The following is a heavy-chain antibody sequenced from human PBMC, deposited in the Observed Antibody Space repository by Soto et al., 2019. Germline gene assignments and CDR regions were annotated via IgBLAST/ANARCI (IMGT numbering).Heavy chain of an antibody. D-gene: IGHD5-12*01. J-gene: IGHJ4*02. CDR3: AKDSGRRDGYLDFDY. CDR2: ISGSGGST. CDR1: GFTFSSYA. Sequence: GGSLRLSCAASGFTFSSYAMSWVRQAPGKGLEWVSAISGSGGSTYYADSVKGRFTISRDNSKNMLYLQMNSLRAEDTAVYYCAKDSGRRDGYLDFDYWGQGTLVTVSS. V-gene: IGHV3-23*01.